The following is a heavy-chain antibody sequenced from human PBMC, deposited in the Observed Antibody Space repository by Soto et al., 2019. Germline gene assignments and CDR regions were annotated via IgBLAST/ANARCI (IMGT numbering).Heavy chain of an antibody. CDR3: ARELAVAGKGFDY. V-gene: IGHV3-53*01. D-gene: IGHD6-19*01. CDR2: IYSGGST. Sequence: EVQLVESGGGLIQPGGSLRLSCAASGFTVSSNYMSWVRQAPGKGLEWVSVIYSGGSTYYADSVKGRFIISRDNSKNTLYLQMNSLRAEDTAVYYCARELAVAGKGFDYWGQGTLVTVSS. J-gene: IGHJ4*02. CDR1: GFTVSSNY.